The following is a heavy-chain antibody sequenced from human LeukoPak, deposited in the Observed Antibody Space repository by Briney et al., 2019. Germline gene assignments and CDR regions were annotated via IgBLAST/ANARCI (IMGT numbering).Heavy chain of an antibody. J-gene: IGHJ5*02. CDR3: AKDPFPYSYGPHNWFDP. Sequence: GGSLRLSCAASGFTFSSYAMSWVRQAPGKGLEWVSAISGSGGSTYYADSVKGRFTISRDNSKNTLYLQMNSLRAEDTAVYYCAKDPFPYSYGPHNWFDPWGQGTLVTVSS. CDR2: ISGSGGST. D-gene: IGHD5-18*01. CDR1: GFTFSSYA. V-gene: IGHV3-23*01.